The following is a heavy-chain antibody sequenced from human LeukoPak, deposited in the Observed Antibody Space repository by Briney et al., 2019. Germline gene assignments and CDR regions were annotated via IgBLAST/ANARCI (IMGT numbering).Heavy chain of an antibody. D-gene: IGHD3-10*01. V-gene: IGHV3-73*01. CDR3: TGNYYGSGSYADFDY. CDR2: IRSTANGYAT. Sequence: GGSLRLSCAASGFTFSGSALHWVRQASGKGLEWVGRIRSTANGYATAYAASVKGRFTISRDDSKNTAYLQMDSLKTEDTAVYYCTGNYYGSGSYADFDYWGQGTLATVSS. CDR1: GFTFSGSA. J-gene: IGHJ4*02.